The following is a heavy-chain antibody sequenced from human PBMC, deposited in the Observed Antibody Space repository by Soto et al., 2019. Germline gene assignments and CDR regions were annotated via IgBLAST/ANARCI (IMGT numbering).Heavy chain of an antibody. CDR2: ITAENGNT. CDR3: ARVVLEWLPTSGFDF. D-gene: IGHD3-3*01. J-gene: IGHJ4*02. CDR1: GFSFTSYG. Sequence: QIPLVQSGAEVKKPGASVKVSCKASGFSFTSYGITWVRQAPGQGPEWLGWITAENGNTNYAQKFQGRATLTTDRATNPAYLELRGLRSDDTALYYCARVVLEWLPTSGFDFWGQGTLVTVSS. V-gene: IGHV1-18*04.